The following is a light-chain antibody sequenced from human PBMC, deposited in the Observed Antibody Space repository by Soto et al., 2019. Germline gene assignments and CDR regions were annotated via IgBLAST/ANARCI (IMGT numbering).Light chain of an antibody. CDR3: QQYNSYAT. V-gene: IGKV1-5*01. Sequence: DIHMTQSPSTLSASVGYILTITCRASQRIVRWLAWYQQKPGKAPNLLIYDASTLQSGVPSRLSGSESGTEFNLTIDSLKSDDYATYYCQQYNSYATFGHGTKVDIK. J-gene: IGKJ1*01. CDR1: QRIVRW. CDR2: DAS.